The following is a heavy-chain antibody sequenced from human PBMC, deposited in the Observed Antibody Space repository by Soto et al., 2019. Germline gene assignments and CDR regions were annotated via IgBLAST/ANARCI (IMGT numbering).Heavy chain of an antibody. J-gene: IGHJ4*02. D-gene: IGHD3-22*01. CDR3: ARDFGGFDYYDSSDEDY. CDR1: GFTFSSCA. V-gene: IGHV3-23*01. Sequence: GGSLRLSCAASGFTFSSCAMGWVRQAPGKGLEWVSGISGNGGSTYYAESVKGRFTISRDTSKNTLYLQMDSLGAEDTAVYYCARDFGGFDYYDSSDEDYWGQGTLVTVSS. CDR2: ISGNGGST.